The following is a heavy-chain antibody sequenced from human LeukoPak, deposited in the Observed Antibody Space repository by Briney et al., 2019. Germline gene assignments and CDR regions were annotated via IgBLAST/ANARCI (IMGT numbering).Heavy chain of an antibody. J-gene: IGHJ4*02. CDR2: ISSSSSTI. V-gene: IGHV3-48*01. Sequence: GGSLRLSCAASGFTFSSYSMNWVRQAPGKGLEWVSYISSSSSTIYYADSVKGRFTISRDNAKNSLYLQMNSLRAEDTAVYYCARSPGPYYFDNWGQGTLVTVSS. CDR3: ARSPGPYYFDN. CDR1: GFTFSSYS.